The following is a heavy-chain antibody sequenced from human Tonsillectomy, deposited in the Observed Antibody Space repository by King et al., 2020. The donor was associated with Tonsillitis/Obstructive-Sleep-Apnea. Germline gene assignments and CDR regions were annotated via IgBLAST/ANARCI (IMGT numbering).Heavy chain of an antibody. D-gene: IGHD3-22*01. Sequence: VQLVESGGGVVQPGGSLRLSCAASGFIFDDYSIHWVRQVPGKGLEWVSLISADGGTTYYADSVKGRFTISRDNSKNSLYLQMNSLRNEDTALYYCAKEYYDGSGYYQSDLSAFDIWGQGTMVTVSS. J-gene: IGHJ3*02. CDR2: ISADGGTT. V-gene: IGHV3-43*02. CDR3: AKEYYDGSGYYQSDLSAFDI. CDR1: GFIFDDYS.